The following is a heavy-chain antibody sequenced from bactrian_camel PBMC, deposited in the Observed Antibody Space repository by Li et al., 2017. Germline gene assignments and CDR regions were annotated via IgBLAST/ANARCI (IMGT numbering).Heavy chain of an antibody. CDR1: GDTDRPVC. Sequence: VQLVESGGGSVQAGGSLRLSCVASGDTDRPVCMGWFRQAPGKEREGVAAIYTGGGSTNYADSVKGRFTISRDDARNTVYLQMNNLKPEDTAMYSCKTYKTTGFASLLCDRGYWGQGTQVTVS. CDR3: KTYKTTGFASLLCDRGY. V-gene: IGHV3S40*01. J-gene: IGHJ6*01. D-gene: IGHD1*01. CDR2: IYTGGGST.